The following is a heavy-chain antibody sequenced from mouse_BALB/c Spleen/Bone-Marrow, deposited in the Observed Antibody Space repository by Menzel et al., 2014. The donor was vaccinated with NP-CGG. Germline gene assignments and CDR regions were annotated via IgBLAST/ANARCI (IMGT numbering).Heavy chain of an antibody. J-gene: IGHJ2*01. V-gene: IGHV1-5*01. CDR2: IHPGNSDT. D-gene: IGHD5-1-1*01. CDR1: GYTFSNYW. CDR3: TTLARNNFDY. Sequence: VQLQQSGTVLARPGAAVKMSCKASGYTFSNYWMHWIKQRPGQGLEWIGTIHPGNSDTTYNQKFEGKAKLTAVTSTSTAYMELNSLTNEDSAIYYCTTLARNNFDYWGQGTTLTVSS.